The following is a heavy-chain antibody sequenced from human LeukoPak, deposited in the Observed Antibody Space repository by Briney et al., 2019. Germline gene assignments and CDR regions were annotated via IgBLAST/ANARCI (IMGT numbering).Heavy chain of an antibody. V-gene: IGHV4-34*01. CDR3: ARGSWIQLWPRVAEYFQH. CDR2: ISHSGST. J-gene: IGHJ1*01. D-gene: IGHD5-18*01. CDR1: GGSFSGYY. Sequence: KPSETLSLTCAVYGGSFSGYYWSWIRQPPGKGLEWIGEISHSGSTNYNPSLKSRVTISVDTSKNQFSLKLSSVTAADTAVYYCARGSWIQLWPRVAEYFQHWGQGTLVTVSS.